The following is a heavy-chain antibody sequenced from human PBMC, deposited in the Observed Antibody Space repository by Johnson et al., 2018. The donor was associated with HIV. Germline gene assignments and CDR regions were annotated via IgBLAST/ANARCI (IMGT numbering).Heavy chain of an antibody. J-gene: IGHJ3*02. CDR2: TPGGDGGT. Sequence: VQLVDSGGGVVQPGGSLRLSCAASGFKYAASGLAFSNYAVKWVSHTPGGDGGTSFAASVRGRYIISRDNSKNTLYLQMNSLRAEDTAVYYCAREKASEFRELFHKKDASDIWGQGTMVTVSS. V-gene: IGHV3-23*04. D-gene: IGHD3-10*01. CDR1: GFKYAAS. CDR3: AREKASEFRELFHKKDASDI.